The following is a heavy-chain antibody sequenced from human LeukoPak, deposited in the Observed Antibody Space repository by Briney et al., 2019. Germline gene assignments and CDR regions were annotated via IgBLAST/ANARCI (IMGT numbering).Heavy chain of an antibody. J-gene: IGHJ4*02. V-gene: IGHV3-21*01. CDR2: ISSSSSYI. D-gene: IGHD4-17*01. CDR3: ARDRVRQTGYGDYPSYYFDY. CDR1: GFTFSSYS. Sequence: AGGSLRLSCAASGFTFSSYSMNSVRQAPGKGLEWVSSISSSSSYIYYADSVKGRFAISRDNANNSLYLQMNSLRAEDTAVYYCARDRVRQTGYGDYPSYYFDYWGQGTLVTVSS.